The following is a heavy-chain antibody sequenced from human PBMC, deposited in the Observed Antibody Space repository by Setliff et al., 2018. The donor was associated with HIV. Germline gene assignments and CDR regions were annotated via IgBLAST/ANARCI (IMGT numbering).Heavy chain of an antibody. D-gene: IGHD4-17*01. CDR1: GFSFSTHS. CDR3: MYGGRTATTH. J-gene: IGHJ4*02. V-gene: IGHV3-48*04. CDR2: MTSDSRTI. Sequence: GSLRLSCAASGFSFSTHSMHWVRQAPGKGLEWVAYMTSDSRTIYYADSVTGRFTISRDNAKNSLYVQMNSLRAEDTAVYYCMYGGRTATTHWGQGTLVTVSS.